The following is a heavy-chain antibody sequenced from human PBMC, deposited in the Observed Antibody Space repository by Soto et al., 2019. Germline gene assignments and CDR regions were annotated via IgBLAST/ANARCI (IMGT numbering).Heavy chain of an antibody. CDR1: GYTFTSYG. Sequence: QVQLVQSGAEVKKPGASVKVSCKASGYTFTSYGISWVRQAPGQGLEWMGWISAYNGNTNYAQRLRGRVTMTTDTSTSTLYMELRSLRSDDTAVYYCARDVRGHYYYYGMDVWGQGTTVTVSS. CDR3: ARDVRGHYYYYGMDV. V-gene: IGHV1-18*01. D-gene: IGHD5-12*01. J-gene: IGHJ6*02. CDR2: ISAYNGNT.